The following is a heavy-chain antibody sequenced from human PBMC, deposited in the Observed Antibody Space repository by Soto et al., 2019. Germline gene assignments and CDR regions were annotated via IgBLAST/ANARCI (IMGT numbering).Heavy chain of an antibody. CDR3: ARTGYSYAQADY. J-gene: IGHJ4*02. CDR2: IYYSGST. Sequence: TLSLTCAVSGCSISSGGYYWSWIRQHPGKGLEWIGYIYYSGSTYYNPSLKSRVTISVDTSKNQFSLKLSSVTAADTAVYYCARTGYSYAQADYWGQGTLVTVSS. V-gene: IGHV4-31*11. CDR1: GCSISSGGYY. D-gene: IGHD5-18*01.